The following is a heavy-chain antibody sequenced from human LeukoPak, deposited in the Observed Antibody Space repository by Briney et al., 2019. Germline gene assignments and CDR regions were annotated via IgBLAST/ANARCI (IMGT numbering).Heavy chain of an antibody. CDR3: AKDKYSSSSGWFDP. Sequence: PGGSLRLSCAAPGFTFSSYAMSWVRQAPGKGLEWVSAISGSGGSTYYEDSVKGRFTISRDNSKNTLYLQMNSLRAEDTAVYYCAKDKYSSSSGWFDPWGQGTLVTVSS. D-gene: IGHD6-6*01. CDR2: ISGSGGST. CDR1: GFTFSSYA. J-gene: IGHJ5*02. V-gene: IGHV3-23*01.